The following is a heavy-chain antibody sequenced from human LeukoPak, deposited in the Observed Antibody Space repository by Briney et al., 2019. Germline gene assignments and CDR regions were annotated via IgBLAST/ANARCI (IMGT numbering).Heavy chain of an antibody. Sequence: PGGSLRLSCAASGFTFVGHTMNWFRQAPGKGLEWVSSIESSSTYIYYADSLKGRFTISRDNAKNSLYLQMNSLRVEDTAVYYCAREAPGGWYWFDYWGPGTLVTVSS. J-gene: IGHJ4*02. CDR3: AREAPGGWYWFDY. CDR1: GFTFVGHT. D-gene: IGHD6-19*01. V-gene: IGHV3-21*01. CDR2: IESSSTYI.